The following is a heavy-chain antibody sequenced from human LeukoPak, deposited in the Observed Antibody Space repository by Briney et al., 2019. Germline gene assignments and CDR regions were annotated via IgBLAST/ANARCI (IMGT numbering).Heavy chain of an antibody. J-gene: IGHJ4*02. D-gene: IGHD6-13*01. V-gene: IGHV1-69*01. Sequence: SVKVSCKASGGTFSSYAISWVRQAPGQGLEWMGGIIPIFGTANYAQKFQGRVTITADESTSTAYMELSSLRSEDTAVYYCARELRSGQQLVRGFDFDYWGQGTLVTVSS. CDR1: GGTFSSYA. CDR3: ARELRSGQQLVRGFDFDY. CDR2: IIPIFGTA.